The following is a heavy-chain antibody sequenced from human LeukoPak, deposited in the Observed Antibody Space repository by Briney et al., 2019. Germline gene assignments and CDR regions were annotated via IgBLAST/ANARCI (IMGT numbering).Heavy chain of an antibody. Sequence: SETLSLTCTVSGGSISSYYWSWIRQPPGKGLEWIGYIYYSESTNYNPSLKSRVTISVDTSKNQFSLKLSSVTAADTATYYCTRSAGWWSLDYWGQGALVTVSS. D-gene: IGHD2-8*02. J-gene: IGHJ4*02. CDR1: GGSISSYY. CDR3: TRSAGWWSLDY. CDR2: IYYSEST. V-gene: IGHV4-59*01.